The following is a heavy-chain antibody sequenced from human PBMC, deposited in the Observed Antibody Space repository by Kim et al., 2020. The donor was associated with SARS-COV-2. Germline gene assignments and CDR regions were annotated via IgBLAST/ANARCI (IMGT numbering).Heavy chain of an antibody. D-gene: IGHD3-3*01. CDR3: AKDEPLWSGYFVDY. V-gene: IGHV3-23*01. J-gene: IGHJ4*02. Sequence: PDSGKGRFTISRDNSKNTLYLQMNSLGAEDTAVYYCAKDEPLWSGYFVDYWGQGTLVTVSS.